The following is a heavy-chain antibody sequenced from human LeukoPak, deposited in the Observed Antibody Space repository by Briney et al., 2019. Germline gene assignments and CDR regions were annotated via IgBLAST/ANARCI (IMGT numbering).Heavy chain of an antibody. CDR2: IYTSGRT. CDR3: AREGIAAAGAKQFDY. D-gene: IGHD6-13*01. J-gene: IGHJ4*02. V-gene: IGHV4-4*07. CDR1: GGSISSYY. Sequence: SETLSLTCTVSGGSISSYYWSWIRQPAGKGLEWIGRIYTSGRTNYNPSLKSRVTMSVDTSKNQFSLKLSSVTAADTAVYYCAREGIAAAGAKQFDYWGQGTLVTVSS.